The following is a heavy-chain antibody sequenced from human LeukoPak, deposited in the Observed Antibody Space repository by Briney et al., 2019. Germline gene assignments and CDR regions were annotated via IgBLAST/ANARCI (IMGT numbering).Heavy chain of an antibody. D-gene: IGHD3-3*01. V-gene: IGHV3-23*01. CDR2: ISGSGGST. CDR3: AKDLTIFGVVIRGDDAFDI. J-gene: IGHJ3*02. CDR1: GFTFSSYA. Sequence: GGSLRLSCAATGFTFSSYARSWVRQAPGKGLGWVSAISGSGGSTYYADSVKGRFTISRDNSKNTLYLQMNSLRAEDTAVYYCAKDLTIFGVVIRGDDAFDIWGQGTMVAVSS.